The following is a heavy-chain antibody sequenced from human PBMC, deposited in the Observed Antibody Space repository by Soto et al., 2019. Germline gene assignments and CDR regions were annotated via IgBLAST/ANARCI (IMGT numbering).Heavy chain of an antibody. CDR3: AREGASGSHIGY. V-gene: IGHV1-69*01. Sequence: QVQLVQSGAEVKKPGSSVKVSCKASGGTFSSYAISWVRQAPGQGLEWMGGIIPIFGTANYAQKFQGRVTITADESTSTGYMELSSLRAEDTAVYYCAREGASGSHIGYWGQGTLVTVSS. CDR2: IIPIFGTA. J-gene: IGHJ4*02. CDR1: GGTFSSYA. D-gene: IGHD3-22*01.